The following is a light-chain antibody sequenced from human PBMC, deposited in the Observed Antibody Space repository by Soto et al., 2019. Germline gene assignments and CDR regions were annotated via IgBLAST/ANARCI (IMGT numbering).Light chain of an antibody. CDR2: TVS. J-gene: IGKJ4*01. CDR3: QQFNRSPFT. V-gene: IGKV1-9*01. Sequence: DIPLTQSPSFLSASVGDRLTITCRASQDIRSSLAWYQQKPGKAPNLLIYTVSTLQSGVPSRFSGSRSGTEFTLIIRSLQPEDFATYYCQQFNRSPFTFGGGTKVKI. CDR1: QDIRSS.